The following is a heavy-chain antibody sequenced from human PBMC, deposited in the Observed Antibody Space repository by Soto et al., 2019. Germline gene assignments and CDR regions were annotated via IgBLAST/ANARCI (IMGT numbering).Heavy chain of an antibody. CDR2: IIPIFGTA. V-gene: IGHV1-69*13. CDR3: ASKARSSWYSKYYYGMDV. Sequence: GASVKVSCKASGGTFSSYAISWVRQAPGQGLEWMGGIIPIFGTANYAQKFQGRVTITADESTSTAYMELSSLRSEDTAVYYCASKARSSWYSKYYYGMDVWGQGTTVTVS. J-gene: IGHJ6*02. CDR1: GGTFSSYA. D-gene: IGHD6-13*01.